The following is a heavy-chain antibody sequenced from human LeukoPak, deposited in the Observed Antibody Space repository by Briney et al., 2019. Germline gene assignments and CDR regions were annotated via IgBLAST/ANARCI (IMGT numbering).Heavy chain of an antibody. V-gene: IGHV4-59*08. CDR3: ARTISGWYYFDY. J-gene: IGHJ4*02. Sequence: SETLSLTCSVSGGSNSAYYWSWIRQPPGKGLEWIGYINYSGRTDYNPSLKGRVTISVDTSKDQFSLKLSSVTAADTAVFYCARTISGWYYFDYWGQGTLVTVSS. CDR1: GGSNSAYY. D-gene: IGHD6-13*01. CDR2: INYSGRT.